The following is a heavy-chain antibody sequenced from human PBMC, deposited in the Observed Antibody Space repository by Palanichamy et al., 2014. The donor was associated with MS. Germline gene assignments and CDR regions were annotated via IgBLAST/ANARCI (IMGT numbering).Heavy chain of an antibody. CDR1: GFTFSTYG. CDR3: AKDQLRVAPSDYFDL. J-gene: IGHJ4*02. D-gene: IGHD3-10*01. V-gene: IGHV3-30*18. CDR2: ASHDGRTK. Sequence: QVQLVESGGGVVQPGTSLRLSCAASGFTFSTYGVHWVRQAPGKGLEWVAFASHDGRTKYYADSVKGRFSVSRDNSKNTLFLHLNTPIPEDTALYYCAKDQLRVAPSDYFDLWGQGTLVTVSS.